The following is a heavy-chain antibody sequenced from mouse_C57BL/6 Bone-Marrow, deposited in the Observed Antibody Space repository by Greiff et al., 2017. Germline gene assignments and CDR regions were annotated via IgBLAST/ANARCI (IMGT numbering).Heavy chain of an antibody. CDR2: ISYDGSN. Sequence: DVKLVESGPGLVKPSQSLSLTCSVTGYSITSGYYWNWIRQFPGNKLEWMGYISYDGSNNYNPSLKNRISITRDTSKNQFFLKLNSVTTEDTATYYCARDLLVTTVVDHWGQGTTLTVSS. V-gene: IGHV3-6*01. D-gene: IGHD1-1*01. CDR1: GYSITSGYY. CDR3: ARDLLVTTVVDH. J-gene: IGHJ2*01.